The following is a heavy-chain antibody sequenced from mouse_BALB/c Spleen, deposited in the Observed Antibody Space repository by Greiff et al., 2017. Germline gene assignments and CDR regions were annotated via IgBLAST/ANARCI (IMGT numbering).Heavy chain of an antibody. CDR1: GYTFTSYW. Sequence: QVQLQQPGAELVRPGASVKLSCKASGYTFTSYWINWVKQRPGQGLEWIGNIYPSDSYTNYNQKFKDKATLTVDKSSSTAYMQLSSPTSEDSAVYYCTRSSSYGAMDYWGQGTSVTVSS. V-gene: IGHV1-69*02. CDR3: TRSSSYGAMDY. J-gene: IGHJ4*01. D-gene: IGHD1-1*01. CDR2: IYPSDSYT.